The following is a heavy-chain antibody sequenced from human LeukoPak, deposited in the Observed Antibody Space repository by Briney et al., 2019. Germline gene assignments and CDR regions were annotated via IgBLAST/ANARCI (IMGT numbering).Heavy chain of an antibody. J-gene: IGHJ4*02. CDR1: GFTFSNYG. D-gene: IGHD3-10*01. Sequence: GRSLRLSCAASGFTFSNYGMHWVRQAPGKGLEWVAVISYDGSNKYYADSVKGRFTISRDNSRDTLYLQMNSLRAEDTAVYFCAKYYSGNYSDYWGQGTLVTVSS. V-gene: IGHV3-30*18. CDR2: ISYDGSNK. CDR3: AKYYSGNYSDY.